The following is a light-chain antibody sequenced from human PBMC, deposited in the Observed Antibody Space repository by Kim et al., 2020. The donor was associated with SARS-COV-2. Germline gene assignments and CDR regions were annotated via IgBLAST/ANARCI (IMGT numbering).Light chain of an antibody. Sequence: ETVMTQSPATLSVSPGERATLSCRASQSVSSNLAWYQQKPGQAPRLLINGASTRATGIPARFSGSGSGTEFTLTISSLQSEDFAVYYCQQYNNWPRTFGPGTKVDIK. CDR3: QQYNNWPRT. CDR2: GAS. J-gene: IGKJ3*01. CDR1: QSVSSN. V-gene: IGKV3D-15*01.